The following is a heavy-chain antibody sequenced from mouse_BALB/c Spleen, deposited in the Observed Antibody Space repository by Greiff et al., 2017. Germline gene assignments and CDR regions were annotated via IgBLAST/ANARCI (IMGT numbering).Heavy chain of an antibody. V-gene: IGHV1S81*02. J-gene: IGHJ1*01. CDR2: INPSNGGT. Sequence: QVHVKQSGAELVKPGASVKLSCKASGYTFTSYYMYWVKQRPGQGLEWIGEINPSNGGTNFNEKFKSKATLTVDKSSSTAYMQLSSLTSEDSAVYYCTRRWLLPNWYFDVWGAGTTVTVSS. CDR1: GYTFTSYY. D-gene: IGHD2-3*01. CDR3: TRRWLLPNWYFDV.